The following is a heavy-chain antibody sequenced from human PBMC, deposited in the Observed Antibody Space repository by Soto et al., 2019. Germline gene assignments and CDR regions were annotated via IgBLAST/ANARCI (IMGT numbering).Heavy chain of an antibody. J-gene: IGHJ5*02. Sequence: QVQLQESGPGLVKPSGTLSLTCTVSGGSISSTNWWSWVRQSPGKGLEYIGEIYHSGSTNYNPSLKSRVTISVDKSKNQFSLKMTSVTAADTAVYFCARERSYIPGGTGGWFDPWGQGTLVTVSS. CDR3: ARERSYIPGGTGGWFDP. D-gene: IGHD1-26*01. CDR2: IYHSGST. CDR1: GGSISSTNW. V-gene: IGHV4-4*02.